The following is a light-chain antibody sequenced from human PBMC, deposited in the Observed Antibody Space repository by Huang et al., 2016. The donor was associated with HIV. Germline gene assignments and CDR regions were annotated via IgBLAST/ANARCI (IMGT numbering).Light chain of an antibody. Sequence: EIVMTQSPATLSVSPGERATLSCRASQSVGSNLAWYQQKPGQAPRPLIYGASTRATGIPARFSGSGSGTEFTLTISSLQSEDSAVYYCQQYNNWPPLTFGGGTKVEIK. CDR1: QSVGSN. CDR3: QQYNNWPPLT. CDR2: GAS. J-gene: IGKJ4*01. V-gene: IGKV3-15*01.